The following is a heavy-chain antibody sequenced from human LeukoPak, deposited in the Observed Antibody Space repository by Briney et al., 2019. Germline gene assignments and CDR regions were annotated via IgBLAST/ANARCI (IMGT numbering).Heavy chain of an antibody. CDR2: IYYSGST. J-gene: IGHJ4*02. CDR1: GGSISSSSYY. CDR3: ARDYYDSSGYYYFDY. Sequence: SETLPLTCTVSGGSISSSSYYWGWIRQPPGKGLEWIGSIYYSGSTYYNPSLKSRVTISVDTSKNQFSLKLSSVTAADTAVYYCARDYYDSSGYYYFDYWGQGTLVTVSS. D-gene: IGHD3-22*01. V-gene: IGHV4-39*07.